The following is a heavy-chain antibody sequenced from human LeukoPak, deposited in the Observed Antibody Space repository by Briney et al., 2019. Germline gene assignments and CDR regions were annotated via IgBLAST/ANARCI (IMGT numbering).Heavy chain of an antibody. J-gene: IGHJ4*02. CDR2: ISWNSGSI. Sequence: GRSLRLSCAASGFTFDDYAMHWVRPAPGKGLEWVSGISWNSGSIGYADSVKGRFTISRDNAKNSLYLQMNSLRAEDTALYYCAKGTLPDYWGQGTLVTVSS. CDR3: AKGTLPDY. V-gene: IGHV3-9*01. CDR1: GFTFDDYA.